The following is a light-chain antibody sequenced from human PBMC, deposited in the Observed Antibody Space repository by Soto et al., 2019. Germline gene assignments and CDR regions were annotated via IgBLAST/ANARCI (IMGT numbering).Light chain of an antibody. CDR3: QQANSFPIT. Sequence: DIQMTQSPSSLSASVGXXXXXXXXASQSISSYLNWYQQKPGKAPKLLIYAASNLQSGVPSRFSGSGSGTDFTLTISSLQPEDSATYYCQQANSFPITFGQGTRLEIK. J-gene: IGKJ5*01. V-gene: IGKV1-39*01. CDR2: AAS. CDR1: QSISSY.